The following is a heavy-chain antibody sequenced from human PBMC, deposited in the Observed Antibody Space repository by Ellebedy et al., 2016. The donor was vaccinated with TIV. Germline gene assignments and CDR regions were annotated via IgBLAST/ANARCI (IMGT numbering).Heavy chain of an antibody. CDR2: INPGDSET. CDR1: GYSFTSYW. D-gene: IGHD2-15*01. V-gene: IGHV5-51*01. Sequence: GESLKISCEGFGYSFTSYWVAWVRQMPGKGLEWMGIINPGDSETRYSPSFQGQVTLSADRSISTAYLHWSSLKASDTAIYYCARHKIYCSGGSCYKSWYFDYWGQGTLVTVSS. J-gene: IGHJ4*02. CDR3: ARHKIYCSGGSCYKSWYFDY.